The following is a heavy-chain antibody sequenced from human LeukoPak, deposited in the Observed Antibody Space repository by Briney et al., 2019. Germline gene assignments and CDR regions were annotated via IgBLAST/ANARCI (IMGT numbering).Heavy chain of an antibody. V-gene: IGHV1-18*01. CDR3: ARDLEFPDY. D-gene: IGHD3-3*01. CDR1: GYTFTNHG. CDR2: ISTNNGDT. J-gene: IGHJ4*02. Sequence: ASVKVSCKASGYTFTNHGTSWMRQAPGQGLEWMGWISTNNGDTNYVQKFQGRVTMTTDTSTTTAYMELRSLTSDDTAVYYCARDLEFPDYWGQGTLVTVSS.